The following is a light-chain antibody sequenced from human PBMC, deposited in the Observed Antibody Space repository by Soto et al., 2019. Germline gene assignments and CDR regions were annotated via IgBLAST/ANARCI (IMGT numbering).Light chain of an antibody. CDR1: QSISSW. Sequence: DIQMTQSPSTLSASVGDRVTITCRASQSISSWLAWYQQKPGKAPKLLIYKASSLESGVPSRFSGSGSGTEFTLTISSLQPDDLAAYDCQQYNSYWTFGQGANVEIK. CDR2: KAS. CDR3: QQYNSYWT. J-gene: IGKJ1*01. V-gene: IGKV1-5*03.